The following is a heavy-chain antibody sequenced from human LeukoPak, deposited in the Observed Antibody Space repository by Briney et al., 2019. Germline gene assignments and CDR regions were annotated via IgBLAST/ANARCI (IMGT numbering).Heavy chain of an antibody. CDR1: GYTLTELS. D-gene: IGHD4-23*01. CDR2: FDPEDGET. Sequence: ASVKVSCKVSGYTLTELSMHWVRQAPGKGLEWMGGFDPEDGETIYAQKFQGRVTMTEDTSTDTAYMELSSLRSEDTAVYYCATNWELQGKWFYPWVQRTLVTVSS. CDR3: ATNWELQGKWFYP. V-gene: IGHV1-24*01. J-gene: IGHJ5*02.